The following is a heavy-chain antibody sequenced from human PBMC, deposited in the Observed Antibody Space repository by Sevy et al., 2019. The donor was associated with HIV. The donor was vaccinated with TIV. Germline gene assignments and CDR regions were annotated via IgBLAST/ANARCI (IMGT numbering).Heavy chain of an antibody. CDR2: ISSSDPTNGNTI. CDR1: GFTFSDFY. J-gene: IGHJ2*01. V-gene: IGHV3-11*01. D-gene: IGHD3-10*01. Sequence: GGSLRLSCAASGFTFSDFYMTWIRQTPGRGLEWLSYISSSDPTNGNTIYYADSVKGRFTISRDNAKKALYLQMNSLRAEDTAVYYCAREGSLRYLDLSGRGTMVTVSS. CDR3: AREGSLRYLDL.